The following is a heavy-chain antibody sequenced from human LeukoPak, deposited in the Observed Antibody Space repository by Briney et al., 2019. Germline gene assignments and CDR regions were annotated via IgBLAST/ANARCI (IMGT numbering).Heavy chain of an antibody. J-gene: IGHJ3*02. V-gene: IGHV3-48*01. CDR2: ISSSSSTI. Sequence: GGSLRLSCAASGFTFSSYSMNWVRRAPGKGLEWVSYISSSSSTIYYADSVKGRFTISRDNAKNSLYLQMNSLRAEDTAVYYCARVASSGYYDAFDIWGQGTMVTVSS. CDR1: GFTFSSYS. CDR3: ARVASSGYYDAFDI. D-gene: IGHD3-22*01.